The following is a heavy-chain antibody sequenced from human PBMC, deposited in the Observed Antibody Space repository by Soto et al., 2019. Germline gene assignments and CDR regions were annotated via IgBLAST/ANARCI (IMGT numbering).Heavy chain of an antibody. CDR3: ARVIDRYYGSGSYLYYGMYV. CDR1: GGSISSGGYY. CDR2: IYYSGST. Sequence: SETLSRTCTVSGGSISSGGYYWSWIREHPGKGLEWIGYIYYSGSTYYNPSLKSRVTISVDTSKNQFSLKLSSVTAADTAVYYCARVIDRYYGSGSYLYYGMYVWGQGTTVTVS. J-gene: IGHJ6*02. D-gene: IGHD3-10*01. V-gene: IGHV4-31*03.